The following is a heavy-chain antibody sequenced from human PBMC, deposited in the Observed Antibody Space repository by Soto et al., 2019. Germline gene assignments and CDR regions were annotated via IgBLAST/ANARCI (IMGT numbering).Heavy chain of an antibody. CDR1: GFTFNTYS. CDR3: ARDPAGSTRPYYYGMDV. J-gene: IGHJ6*02. Sequence: GGSLRLSCAASGFTFNTYSMNWVRQAPGKGLEWVSFISSRNSFIYYADSVRGRFTISRDNAKNSVFLQMNSLRVEDTAVYYCARDPAGSTRPYYYGMDVWGQGTTVTVSS. V-gene: IGHV3-21*01. CDR2: ISSRNSFI. D-gene: IGHD2-2*01.